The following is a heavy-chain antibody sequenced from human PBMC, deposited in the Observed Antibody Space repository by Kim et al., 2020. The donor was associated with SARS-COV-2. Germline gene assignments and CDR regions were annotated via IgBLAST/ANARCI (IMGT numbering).Heavy chain of an antibody. V-gene: IGHV3-49*04. CDR3: TRSQILSGGRSDY. CDR1: GFTFGDYA. D-gene: IGHD1-26*01. Sequence: GGSLRLSCTASGFTFGDYAMSWVRQAPGKGLEWVGFIRSKAYGGTTEYAASVKGRFTISRDDSKSIAYLQMNSLKTEDTAVYYCTRSQILSGGRSDYWGQETLVTVSS. J-gene: IGHJ4*02. CDR2: IRSKAYGGTT.